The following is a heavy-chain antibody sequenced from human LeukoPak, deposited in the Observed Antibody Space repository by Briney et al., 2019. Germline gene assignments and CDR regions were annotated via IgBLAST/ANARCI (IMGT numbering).Heavy chain of an antibody. D-gene: IGHD1-26*01. V-gene: IGHV3-23*01. Sequence: GVSLRLSCAVSGFTFSTYDMSWVRQAPGKGLEWVSAISGSGGSTYYADSVKGRFTISRDNSKNTLYLQLKSLRAEDTAVYYCAKDSSSGTYFDYWGRGTLVTVSS. CDR1: GFTFSTYD. CDR3: AKDSSSGTYFDY. J-gene: IGHJ4*02. CDR2: ISGSGGST.